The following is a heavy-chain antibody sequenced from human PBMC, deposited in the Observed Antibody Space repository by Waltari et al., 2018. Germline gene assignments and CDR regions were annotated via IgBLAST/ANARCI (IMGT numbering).Heavy chain of an antibody. J-gene: IGHJ6*02. CDR3: ARLAPKTYRSPVPGRDYYYGLDV. CDR1: GFTYSTHW. CDR2: INGDGSTS. D-gene: IGHD6-13*01. Sequence: EEQLVESGGGLVQPGDSLRLSCAASGFTYSTHWMHWVRPAPGKGLVWVSRINGDGSTSNYADSVKGRFTISRDNTKKTLYLQMKRLRVEDTAVYYCARLAPKTYRSPVPGRDYYYGLDVWGQGTTVTVSS. V-gene: IGHV3-74*01.